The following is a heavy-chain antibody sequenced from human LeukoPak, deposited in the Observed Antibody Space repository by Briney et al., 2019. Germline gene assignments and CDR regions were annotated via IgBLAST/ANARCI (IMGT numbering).Heavy chain of an antibody. CDR1: GFTFSSYA. CDR3: ASPRGYSSGLLDY. D-gene: IGHD6-19*01. CDR2: ISGSGGST. V-gene: IGHV3-23*01. J-gene: IGHJ4*02. Sequence: PGGFLRLSCAASGFTFSSYAMSWVRQAPGKGLEWVSAISGSGGSTYYADSVKGRFTISRDNSKNTLYLQMNSLRAEDTAVYYCASPRGYSSGLLDYWGQGTLVTVSS.